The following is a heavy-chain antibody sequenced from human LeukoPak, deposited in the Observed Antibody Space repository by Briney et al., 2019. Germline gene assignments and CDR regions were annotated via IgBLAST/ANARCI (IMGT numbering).Heavy chain of an antibody. CDR3: ARDRYFDSSGYYHFDY. J-gene: IGHJ4*02. D-gene: IGHD3-22*01. CDR2: IKQDGSEK. V-gene: IGHV3-7*01. CDR1: GFTFSRYW. Sequence: GGSLRLSCAASGFTFSRYWMSWVRQAPGKGLEWVTTIKQDGSEKYYVDSVKCRFTISRDNPKKSLYLYMNSLRAEDTAVYYCARDRYFDSSGYYHFDYWGQGALVTVSS.